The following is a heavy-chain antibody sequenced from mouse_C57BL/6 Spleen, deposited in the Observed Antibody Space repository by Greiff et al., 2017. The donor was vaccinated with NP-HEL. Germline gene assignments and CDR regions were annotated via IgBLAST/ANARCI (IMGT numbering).Heavy chain of an antibody. J-gene: IGHJ2*01. Sequence: EVQLQQSGPELVKPGASVKISCKASGYTFTDYYMNWVKQSHGKSLEWIGDINPNNGGTSYNKKCKGKATLTGDKSSSTAYMELRSLTAEDSAVYYCARDTTVVFDYWGQGTTLTVSS. CDR1: GYTFTDYY. V-gene: IGHV1-26*01. CDR2: INPNNGGT. CDR3: ARDTTVVFDY. D-gene: IGHD1-1*01.